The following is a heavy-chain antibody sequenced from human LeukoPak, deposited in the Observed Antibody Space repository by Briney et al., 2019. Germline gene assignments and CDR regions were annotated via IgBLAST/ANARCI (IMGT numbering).Heavy chain of an antibody. Sequence: PSETLSLTCSVSGGSISSSSYYWGWIRQPPGKGLEWIGSIYYSGSTYYNPSLKSRVTISVDTSKNQFSLKLSSVTAADTAVYYCASSSDYTSFDYWGQGTLVTVSS. V-gene: IGHV4-39*01. CDR3: ASSSDYTSFDY. CDR2: IYYSGST. CDR1: GGSISSSSYY. J-gene: IGHJ4*02. D-gene: IGHD3-22*01.